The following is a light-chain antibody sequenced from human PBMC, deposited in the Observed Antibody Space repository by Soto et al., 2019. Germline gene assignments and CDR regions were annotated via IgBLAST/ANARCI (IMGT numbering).Light chain of an antibody. CDR1: QSVGGN. Sequence: EVVMTQSPVTLSVSPGETATLSCRASQSVGGNLAWYQQKPGQAPRLLIYDVSTRATGVPDRFSGSGSGTEFTLTISSLQSEDFTLYYCQQYNNWPSWTFGPGTKVEI. CDR3: QQYNNWPSWT. CDR2: DVS. V-gene: IGKV3-15*01. J-gene: IGKJ1*01.